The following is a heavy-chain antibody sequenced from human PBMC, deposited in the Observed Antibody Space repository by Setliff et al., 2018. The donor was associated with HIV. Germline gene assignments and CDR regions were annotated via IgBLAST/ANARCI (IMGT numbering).Heavy chain of an antibody. V-gene: IGHV3-23*01. CDR1: GFTFSNYA. CDR3: AKELAASGLGYFDS. Sequence: GGSLRLSCAASGFTFSNYAMSWVRQAPGEGLEWVSAILSTGGRTFYADSVKGRFTISRDNSKNTVYLQMNSLRAEDTAEYYCAKELAASGLGYFDSWGRGILVTVS. CDR2: ILSTGGRT. J-gene: IGHJ4*02. D-gene: IGHD3-22*01.